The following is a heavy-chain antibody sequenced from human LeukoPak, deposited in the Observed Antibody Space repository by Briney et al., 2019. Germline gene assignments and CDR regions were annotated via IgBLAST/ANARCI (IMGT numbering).Heavy chain of an antibody. CDR1: GDSVSTNSAA. J-gene: IGHJ3*02. Sequence: SQTLSLTCAISGDSVSTNSAAWNWIRQSPSRGLEWLGRTYYRSKYYFDYAVSVKSRITINPDTSKNQFSLQLNSVTPEDTAVYYCARVPQWLVRLGAFDIWGQGTMVTVSS. CDR3: ARVPQWLVRLGAFDI. V-gene: IGHV6-1*01. D-gene: IGHD6-19*01. CDR2: TYYRSKYYF.